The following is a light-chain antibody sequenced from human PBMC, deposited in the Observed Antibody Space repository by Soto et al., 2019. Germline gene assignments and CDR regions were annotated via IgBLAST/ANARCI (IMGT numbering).Light chain of an antibody. CDR1: SGHTTYA. V-gene: IGLV4-69*01. CDR2: VNSDGSH. J-gene: IGLJ2*01. Sequence: QSVLTQSPSASASLGASVKLTCTLSSGHTTYAIAWHQQQPEKGPRYLMKVNSDGSHNKGDGIPDRFSGSSSGAERYLTISSLQSEDEAAYYCQTWGTGIQVFGGGTQLTVL. CDR3: QTWGTGIQV.